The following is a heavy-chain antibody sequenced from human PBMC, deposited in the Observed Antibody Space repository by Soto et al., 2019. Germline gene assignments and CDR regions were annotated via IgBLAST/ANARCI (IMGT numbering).Heavy chain of an antibody. CDR3: ARDGRVNYDFWSGSYGMDV. Sequence: PSQTLSLTCAISGDSVSSNSAAWNWIRQSPSRGLEWLGRTYYRSKWYNDYAVSVKSRITINPDTSKNQFSLQLNSVTPEDTAVYYCARDGRVNYDFWSGSYGMDVWGQGTTVTVSS. J-gene: IGHJ6*02. D-gene: IGHD3-3*01. CDR2: TYYRSKWYN. CDR1: GDSVSSNSAA. V-gene: IGHV6-1*01.